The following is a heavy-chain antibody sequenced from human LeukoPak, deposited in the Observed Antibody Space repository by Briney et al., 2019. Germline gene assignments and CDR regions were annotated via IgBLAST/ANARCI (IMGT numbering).Heavy chain of an antibody. V-gene: IGHV4-61*01. CDR1: GYSISSGYY. J-gene: IGHJ4*02. D-gene: IGHD5-24*01. Sequence: SETLSLTCTVSGYSISSGYYWGWIRQPPGKGLEWIGYIYYSGSTNYNPSLKSRVTISVDTSKNQFSLKLSSVTAADTAVYYCAGGGLQNRGGGYYFDYWGQGTLVTVSS. CDR2: IYYSGST. CDR3: AGGGLQNRGGGYYFDY.